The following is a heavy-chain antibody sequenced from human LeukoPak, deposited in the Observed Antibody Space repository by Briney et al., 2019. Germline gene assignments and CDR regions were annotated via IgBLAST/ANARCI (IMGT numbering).Heavy chain of an antibody. V-gene: IGHV3-21*01. Sequence: PGGSLRLSCATSGFIFSSYNMHWDRQAPRKGWEWVSYINSQSNYIYYADSVKGRFIISRDNAENSLSLQMNSLRAEDTGVYYCARVSARSYESSLLKGFYVDYWGQGTLVTVSS. D-gene: IGHD3-22*01. CDR3: ARVSARSYESSLLKGFYVDY. J-gene: IGHJ4*02. CDR2: INSQSNYI. CDR1: GFIFSSYN.